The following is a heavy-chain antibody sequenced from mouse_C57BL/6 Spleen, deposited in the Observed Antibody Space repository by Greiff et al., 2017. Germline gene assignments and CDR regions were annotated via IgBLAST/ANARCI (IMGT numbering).Heavy chain of an antibody. CDR2: IDPTDSET. Sequence: QVQLQQPGPELVRPWPSVSLSCKVSGYSFTSYWLHWVKQRPIQGLEWIGNIDPTDSETHYNQKFKDKATSTVDKSSSTTYIQLSSRTAADSSVYYCARDDGNYFDYRGQGTTLTVSS. D-gene: IGHD2-1*01. CDR3: ARDDGNYFDY. CDR1: GYSFTSYW. J-gene: IGHJ2*01. V-gene: IGHV1-52*01.